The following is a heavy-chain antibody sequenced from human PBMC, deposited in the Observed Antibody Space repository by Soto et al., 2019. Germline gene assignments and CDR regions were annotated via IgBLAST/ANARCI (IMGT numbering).Heavy chain of an antibody. J-gene: IGHJ5*02. V-gene: IGHV4-59*01. CDR1: GGSISSYY. Sequence: PSETLSLTCTVSGGSISSYYWSWIRQPPGKGLEWIGYIYYSGSTNYNPSLKSRVTISVDTSKNQFSLKLSSVTAADTAVYYCARVVVPAAKNWFDPWGQGTLVTVSS. CDR3: ARVVVPAAKNWFDP. CDR2: IYYSGST. D-gene: IGHD2-2*01.